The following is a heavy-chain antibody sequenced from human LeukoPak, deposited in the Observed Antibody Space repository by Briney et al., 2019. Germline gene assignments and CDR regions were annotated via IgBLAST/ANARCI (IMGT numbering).Heavy chain of an antibody. J-gene: IGHJ3*02. CDR1: GFTVSSNY. Sequence: PGGSLRLSCAASGFTVSSNYMGWVRQAPGKGLEWVSVIYSGGDTYYADSVKGRFTISRDNSKNMIYLEMSSLKAEDTAVYYCARTEVGATTALEAFDIWGQGTMVTVSS. D-gene: IGHD1-26*01. CDR3: ARTEVGATTALEAFDI. CDR2: IYSGGDT. V-gene: IGHV3-66*01.